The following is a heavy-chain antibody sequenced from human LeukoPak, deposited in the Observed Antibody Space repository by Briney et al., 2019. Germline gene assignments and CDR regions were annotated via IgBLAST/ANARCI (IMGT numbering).Heavy chain of an antibody. CDR2: INPNSGGT. D-gene: IGHD1-26*01. J-gene: IGHJ4*02. CDR1: GYTFTGYY. V-gene: IGHV1-2*02. CDR3: ARGRLRGSYFNLTDY. Sequence: RRASVTVSCKASGYTFTGYYMHWVRQAPGQGLEWMGWINPNSGGTNYAQKFQGRVTMTRDTSISTAYMELSRLRSDDTAVYYCARGRLRGSYFNLTDYWGQGTLVTVSS.